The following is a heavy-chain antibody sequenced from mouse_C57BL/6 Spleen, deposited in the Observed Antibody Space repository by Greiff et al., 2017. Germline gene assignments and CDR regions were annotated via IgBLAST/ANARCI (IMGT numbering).Heavy chain of an antibody. V-gene: IGHV1-64*01. Sequence: QVQLQQSGAELVKPGASVKLSCTASGYTFTSYCMHWVKQRPGQGLEWIGMIHPNSGSTNYNEKFKNKATLTEDKSSSTAYMQLSSLTSEDSAVYYCAKDGIIYYDFGLGCWGQGATLTVAS. CDR2: IHPNSGST. CDR1: GYTFTSYC. D-gene: IGHD2-4*01. CDR3: AKDGIIYYDFGLGC. J-gene: IGHJ2*01.